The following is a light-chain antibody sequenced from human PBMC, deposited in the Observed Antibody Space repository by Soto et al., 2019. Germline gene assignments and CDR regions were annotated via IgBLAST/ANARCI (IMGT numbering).Light chain of an antibody. V-gene: IGKV3-20*01. CDR2: GAS. Sequence: EIVLTQSPGILSLSSGERASLSCGASQSISSSFLAWYQQKPGQAPRLLIYGASSRATGIPDRFSGTGSETDFTLTISRLEPEDFAVYYCQQYGNSPITFGQGTRLEIK. CDR3: QQYGNSPIT. J-gene: IGKJ5*01. CDR1: QSISSSF.